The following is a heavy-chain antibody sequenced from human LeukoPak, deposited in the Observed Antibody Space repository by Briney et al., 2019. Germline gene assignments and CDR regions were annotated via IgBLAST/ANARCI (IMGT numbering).Heavy chain of an antibody. CDR1: GFTFSSYA. CDR2: ISGSGGST. V-gene: IGHV3-23*01. D-gene: IGHD5-12*01. J-gene: IGHJ6*03. CDR3: ARGGATIVDYHYYMDV. Sequence: GGSLRLSCAASGFTFSSYAMSWVRQAPGKALEWVSAISGSGGSTYYADAVKGRFTISRDNSKNTLYVQVKILIAEDTAVYYCARGGATIVDYHYYMDVWGKGTTVTVSS.